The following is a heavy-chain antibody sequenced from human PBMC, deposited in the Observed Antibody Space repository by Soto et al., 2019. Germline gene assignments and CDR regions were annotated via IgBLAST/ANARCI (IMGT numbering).Heavy chain of an antibody. D-gene: IGHD3-16*02. CDR3: ARHADPYRGLGAYFDY. Sequence: QLQLQESGPGLVKPSETLSLTCTVSGGSIRSSNFYCGWIRQPPGKGLEWIGSIHHSGSTYYNPSLKSRVTLSVYPSNNQFFLKLSSVTAADTAVYYCARHADPYRGLGAYFDYWGQGALVTVSS. V-gene: IGHV4-39*01. J-gene: IGHJ4*02. CDR1: GGSIRSSNFY. CDR2: IHHSGST.